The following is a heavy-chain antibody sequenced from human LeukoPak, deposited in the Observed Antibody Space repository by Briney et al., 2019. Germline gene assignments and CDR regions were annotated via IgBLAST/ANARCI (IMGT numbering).Heavy chain of an antibody. D-gene: IGHD2-2*01. CDR1: GFTFSSSD. J-gene: IGHJ4*02. CDR3: AKDLQGHYALDY. CDR2: ISYGGSNR. V-gene: IGHV3-30*18. Sequence: GGSLRLSCAASGFTFSSSDLHWVRQAPGKRLEWVAVISYGGSNRYYADSVKGRSTISRDNSKNTLYLQMNSLRTEDTAVYYCAKDLQGHYALDYWGQGTLVTVSS.